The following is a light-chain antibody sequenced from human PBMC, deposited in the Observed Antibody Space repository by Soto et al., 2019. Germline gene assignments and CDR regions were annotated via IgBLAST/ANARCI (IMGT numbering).Light chain of an antibody. Sequence: EIVLTQSPATLSLSPGERATLCCRASQSVSSYLAWYQQKPGQPPRLLSYDVSTRATGIPARFSGSGSGTDFTLTISSLEPEDFAVYYCQQRYNSLTFGGGTKVDIK. CDR2: DVS. J-gene: IGKJ4*01. V-gene: IGKV3-11*01. CDR3: QQRYNSLT. CDR1: QSVSSY.